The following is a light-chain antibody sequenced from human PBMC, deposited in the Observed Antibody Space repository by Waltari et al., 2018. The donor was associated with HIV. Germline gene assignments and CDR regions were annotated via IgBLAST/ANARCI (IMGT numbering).Light chain of an antibody. V-gene: IGLV3-19*01. Sequence: SSELTQYPAVSVALGQTVRITCQGDTLRRYDATWYQQRPGQAPIIVMYGENNRPSGIPDRFSGSSSGTTASLTITGAQAEDEADYYCSSRDSSGHQIVFGTGTQVTVL. J-gene: IGLJ1*01. CDR3: SSRDSSGHQIV. CDR1: TLRRYD. CDR2: GEN.